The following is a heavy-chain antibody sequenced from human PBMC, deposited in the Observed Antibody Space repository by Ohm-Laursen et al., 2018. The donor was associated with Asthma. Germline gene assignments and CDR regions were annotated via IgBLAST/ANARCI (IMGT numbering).Heavy chain of an antibody. CDR3: ARGSLEGLQ. CDR1: GFIFSDYF. D-gene: IGHD5-24*01. Sequence: SLRLSCAASGFIFSDYFAHWVRQGPGGGLIWISHIFPDGRHTNYADSVRGRFTISRDGAKNTLYLHMTGLRADDTAVYYCARGSLEGLQWGQGTLVTVSS. V-gene: IGHV3-74*01. CDR2: IFPDGRHT. J-gene: IGHJ4*02.